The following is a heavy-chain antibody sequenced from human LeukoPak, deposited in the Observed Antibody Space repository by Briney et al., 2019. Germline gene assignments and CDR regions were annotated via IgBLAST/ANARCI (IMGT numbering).Heavy chain of an antibody. CDR2: INCSGGT. D-gene: IGHD3-3*01. CDR1: GYPFTSFY. V-gene: IGHV1-2*02. J-gene: IGHJ4*02. CDR3: ARDLRLFDY. Sequence: GASVKISCKASGYPFTSFYMNWVRQAPGQGLEWLGWINCSGGTQYAEKFRGRVTITRDTSKATGYMELTGLTSDDTAVYYCARDLRLFDYWGQGTLVTVSS.